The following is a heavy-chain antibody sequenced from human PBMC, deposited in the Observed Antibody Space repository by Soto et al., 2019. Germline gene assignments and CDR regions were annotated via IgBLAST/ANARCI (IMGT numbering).Heavy chain of an antibody. CDR1: GGTFSSYA. J-gene: IGHJ5*02. V-gene: IGHV1-69*01. CDR2: IIPIFGTA. Sequence: QVQLVQSRAEVKKPGSSVKVSCKASGGTFSSYAISWVRQAPGQGLEWMGGIIPIFGTANYAQKFQGRVTITADESTSTAYMELSSLRSEDTAVYYCARSAYCSGGSCYPNWFDPWGQGTLVTVSS. D-gene: IGHD2-15*01. CDR3: ARSAYCSGGSCYPNWFDP.